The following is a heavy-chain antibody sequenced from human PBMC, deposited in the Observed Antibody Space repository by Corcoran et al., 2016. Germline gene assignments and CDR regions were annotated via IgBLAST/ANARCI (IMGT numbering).Heavy chain of an antibody. Sequence: QVQLQESGPGLVKPSETLSLTCTVSGGSISSYYWSWIRQPPGKGLEWIGYIDYSGSTNYNPSLKSRVTISVATSKNQFSLTLSAVTAADTAVYYGASTLTYYDPYVFDIWGQGTMFTVSS. V-gene: IGHV4-59*01. CDR1: GGSISSYY. D-gene: IGHD3-22*01. CDR3: ASTLTYYDPYVFDI. CDR2: IDYSGST. J-gene: IGHJ3*02.